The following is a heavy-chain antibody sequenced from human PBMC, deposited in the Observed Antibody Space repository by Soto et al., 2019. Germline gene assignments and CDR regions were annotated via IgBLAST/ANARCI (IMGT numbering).Heavy chain of an antibody. Sequence: ASVKVSCKASGYTFTSYYMHWVRQAPGQGLEWMGIINPSGGSTSYAQKFQGRVTMTRDTSTSTVYMELSSLRSEDTAVYYCARANSASYYYFWRGYPLFAYYYYGMDVWGQGTTVTVSS. CDR1: GYTFTSYY. J-gene: IGHJ6*02. CDR2: INPSGGST. V-gene: IGHV1-46*01. D-gene: IGHD3-3*01. CDR3: ARANSASYYYFWRGYPLFAYYYYGMDV.